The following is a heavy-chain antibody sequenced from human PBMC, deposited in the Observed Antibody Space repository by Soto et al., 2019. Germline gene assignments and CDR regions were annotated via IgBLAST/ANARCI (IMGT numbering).Heavy chain of an antibody. J-gene: IGHJ4*02. CDR3: AGSRITATRSDY. Sequence: PSETLSLTCNVSGGSISSYYWTWIRQPPGKGLEWIGYIYDRGNTNYNPSLQSRVTISVDTSKNQFSLHLSSVTDADTAVYYCAGSRITATRSDYWGQGTLVTVSS. D-gene: IGHD1-20*01. CDR2: IYDRGNT. V-gene: IGHV4-59*08. CDR1: GGSISSYY.